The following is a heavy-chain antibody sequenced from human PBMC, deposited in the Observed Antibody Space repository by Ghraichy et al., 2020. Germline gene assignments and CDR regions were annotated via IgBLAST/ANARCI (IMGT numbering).Heavy chain of an antibody. Sequence: GGSLRLSCAASGFTFSSFAMSWVRQAPGKGLEWVSSIRGIGSEIYYADSVKGRFTISRDNSKNTLFLQGNSLRAEDTAVYYCAKSVAPSARYWYFDVWGRGTLGSVAS. J-gene: IGHJ2*01. CDR3: AKSVAPSARYWYFDV. CDR2: IRGIGSEI. V-gene: IGHV3-23*01. D-gene: IGHD6-13*01. CDR1: GFTFSSFA.